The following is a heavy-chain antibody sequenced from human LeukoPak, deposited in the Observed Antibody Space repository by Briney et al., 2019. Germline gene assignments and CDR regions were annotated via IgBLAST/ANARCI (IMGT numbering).Heavy chain of an antibody. Sequence: PGGSLRLSCAASGFTFDDYAMHWVRQAPGKGLEWVSLISGDGGSTYYADSVKGRFTISRDNSKNSLYLQMNGLRTEDTALYYCAKDKDLYYYDSSGPNYYYYYGMDVWGQGTTVTVSS. CDR1: GFTFDDYA. D-gene: IGHD3-22*01. V-gene: IGHV3-43*02. CDR3: AKDKDLYYYDSSGPNYYYYYGMDV. J-gene: IGHJ6*02. CDR2: ISGDGGST.